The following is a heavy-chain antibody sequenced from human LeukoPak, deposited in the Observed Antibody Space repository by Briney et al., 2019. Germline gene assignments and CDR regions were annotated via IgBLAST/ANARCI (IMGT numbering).Heavy chain of an antibody. Sequence: PGGSLRLSCAASGFTVSSNHMSWVRHTPGEGLGWVSVIYSGGSTYYLDSVKGRFTISRDNSKNTLYLQMNSLRAEDTAVYYCARSGPDYHGMDVWGQGTTVTVSS. J-gene: IGHJ6*02. V-gene: IGHV3-53*01. CDR2: IYSGGST. CDR3: ARSGPDYHGMDV. CDR1: GFTVSSNH. D-gene: IGHD5-12*01.